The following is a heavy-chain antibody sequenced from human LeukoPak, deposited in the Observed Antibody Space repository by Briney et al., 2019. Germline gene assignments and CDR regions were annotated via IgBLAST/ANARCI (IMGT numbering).Heavy chain of an antibody. CDR3: GRAPRPVAWNWFDP. CDR2: IRSKTYGGTS. CDR1: GFSFGDYA. Sequence: GGSLRLSCTTSGFSFGDYAVGWFRQAPGMGLEWLGFIRSKTYGGTSEYAASLKGGFTMSRDDSKSIAYLQMNSLKIEDTAVYYCGRAPRPVAWNWFDPWGQGTLVTVSS. D-gene: IGHD2-15*01. V-gene: IGHV3-49*03. J-gene: IGHJ5*02.